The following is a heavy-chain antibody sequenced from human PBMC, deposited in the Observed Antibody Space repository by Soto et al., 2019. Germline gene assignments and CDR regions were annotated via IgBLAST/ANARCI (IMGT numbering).Heavy chain of an antibody. D-gene: IGHD5-18*01. V-gene: IGHV1-3*01. Sequence: GAPVKVSCKASGYTFTSYAMHWVRQAPGQRLEWMGWINAGNGNTKYSQKFQGRVTITRDTSASTAYMELSSLRSEDTAVYYCARELVDTAMVYYYYGMDVWGQGTTVTVSS. CDR2: INAGNGNT. CDR3: ARELVDTAMVYYYYGMDV. J-gene: IGHJ6*02. CDR1: GYTFTSYA.